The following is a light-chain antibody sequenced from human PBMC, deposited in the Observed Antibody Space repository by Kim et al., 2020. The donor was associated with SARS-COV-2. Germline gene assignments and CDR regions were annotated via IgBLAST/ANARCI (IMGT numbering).Light chain of an antibody. CDR3: CSYTSSSSLVV. CDR1: SSDVGGYNY. J-gene: IGLJ2*01. CDR2: DVS. Sequence: QSALTQPAYVSGSPGQSITISCTGTSSDVGGYNYVSWYQQHPGKAPKLMIYDVSNRPSGVSNRFSGSKSGNTASLTISGLQAEDEADYYCCSYTSSSSLVVFCGGTQLTVL. V-gene: IGLV2-14*03.